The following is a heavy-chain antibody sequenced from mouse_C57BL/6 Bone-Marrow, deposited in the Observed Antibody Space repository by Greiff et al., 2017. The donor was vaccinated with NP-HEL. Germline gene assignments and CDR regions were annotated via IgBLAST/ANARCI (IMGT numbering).Heavy chain of an antibody. V-gene: IGHV5-9*01. J-gene: IGHJ1*03. CDR1: GFTFSSYT. CDR3: ARHTTVVSNWYFDV. Sequence: EVKLVESGGGLVKPGGSLKLSCAASGFTFSSYTMSWVRQTPEKRLEWVATISGGGGNTYSPDSVKGRFTISRDNAKNTLYLQLSSLRSEDTALYYCARHTTVVSNWYFDVWGTGTTVTVSS. D-gene: IGHD1-1*01. CDR2: ISGGGGNT.